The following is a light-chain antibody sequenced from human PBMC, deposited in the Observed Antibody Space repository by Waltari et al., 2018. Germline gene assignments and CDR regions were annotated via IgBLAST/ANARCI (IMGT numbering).Light chain of an antibody. CDR1: QGISTH. CDR3: LHLNNFPLS. CDR2: AAS. V-gene: IGKV1-9*01. Sequence: DIQLTQSPSFLSASVRDRVTITCRASQGISTHLAWYQQKPGKGPKLLSYAASTLQSDSPSRVSGSGSGTEFTLTISSLQSEDFATYYCLHLNNFPLSFGGGTKVELK. J-gene: IGKJ4*01.